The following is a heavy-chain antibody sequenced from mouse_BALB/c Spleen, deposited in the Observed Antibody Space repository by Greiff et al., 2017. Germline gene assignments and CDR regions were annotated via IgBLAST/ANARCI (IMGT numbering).Heavy chain of an antibody. V-gene: IGHV5-6-4*01. J-gene: IGHJ3*01. CDR3: TRGGYDYGFAY. D-gene: IGHD2-4*01. CDR1: GFTFSSYT. CDR2: ISSGGSYT. Sequence: EVKLMESGGGLVKPGGSLKLSCAASGFTFSSYTMSWVRQTPEKRLEWVATISSGGSYTYYPDSVKGRFTISRDNAKNTLYLQMSSLKSEDTAMYYCTRGGYDYGFAYWGQGTLVTVSA.